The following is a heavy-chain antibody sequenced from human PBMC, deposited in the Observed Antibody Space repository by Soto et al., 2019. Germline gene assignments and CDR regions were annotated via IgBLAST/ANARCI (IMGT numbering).Heavy chain of an antibody. D-gene: IGHD1-26*01. CDR2: ISWNSGSI. J-gene: IGHJ6*02. Sequence: DVQLLESGGDLVQPGGSLRLSCAASGITFDDYAMHWVRQAPGKGLEWVSGISWNSGSIGYADSVKGRFTISRDNAKNSLYLQMNSLRAEDTALYYCAKDEGWAYYYYGMDVWGQGTTVTVSS. V-gene: IGHV3-9*01. CDR3: AKDEGWAYYYYGMDV. CDR1: GITFDDYA.